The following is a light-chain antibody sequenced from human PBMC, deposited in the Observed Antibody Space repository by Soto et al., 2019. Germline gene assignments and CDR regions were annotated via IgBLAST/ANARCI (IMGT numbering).Light chain of an antibody. V-gene: IGLV2-14*01. CDR3: SSYTSSSTRVV. Sequence: QTVVTQPASVSGSPGQSITISCTGTSSDVGAYNYVSWYQQLPGKAPKLMIYDVSNRPSGVSNRFSGSKSGNTASLTISGLQAEDEADYYCSSYTSSSTRVVFGGGTKLTVL. CDR2: DVS. J-gene: IGLJ3*02. CDR1: SSDVGAYNY.